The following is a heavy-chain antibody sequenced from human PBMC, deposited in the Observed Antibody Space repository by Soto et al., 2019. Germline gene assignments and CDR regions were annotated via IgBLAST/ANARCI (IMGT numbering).Heavy chain of an antibody. D-gene: IGHD6-13*01. J-gene: IGHJ4*02. CDR1: GFTFDDYG. V-gene: IGHV3-20*04. CDR2: IDWSGGST. Sequence: EVQLVESGGGVVRPGGSLRLSCAASGFTFDDYGMSWVRQAPGKGLEWVSRIDWSGGSTSYADSVKGRFTISRDNAKNSLNLQMNSLRAEDTALYYCARAPAAAGFDNWGQGTLVTVSS. CDR3: ARAPAAAGFDN.